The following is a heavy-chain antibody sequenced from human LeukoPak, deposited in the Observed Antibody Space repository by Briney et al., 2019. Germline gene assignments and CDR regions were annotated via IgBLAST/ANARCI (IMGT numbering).Heavy chain of an antibody. J-gene: IGHJ4*02. CDR3: ARQAPGSPFDY. D-gene: IGHD5-12*01. V-gene: IGHV4-4*07. CDR1: GGSITNYY. Sequence: SETLSLTCTVSGGSITNYYWSWIRQPAGKGLEWIARVYYIGDPIYIFNPSLKSRVTLSVGTSKNQFSLKLTSVTAADTAVYYCARQAPGSPFDYWGQGTLVTVSS. CDR2: VYYIGDP.